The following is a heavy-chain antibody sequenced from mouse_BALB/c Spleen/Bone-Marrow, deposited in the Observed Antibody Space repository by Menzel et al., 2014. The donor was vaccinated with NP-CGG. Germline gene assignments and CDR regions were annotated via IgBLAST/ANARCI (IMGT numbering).Heavy chain of an antibody. CDR1: GYSITSGYG. D-gene: IGHD1-1*01. CDR2: IHYRGST. V-gene: IGHV3-1*02. J-gene: IGHJ2*01. CDR3: TRETTAVADFDY. Sequence: EVKLVESGPDLVKPSQSLSLTCTITGYSITSGYGWHWIRQFPGNKLEWMGYIHYRGSTNYNPSLKSRISITRDTSKNQFSLQLNSVTTEDTATYYCTRETTAVADFDYWGQGATHTVTS.